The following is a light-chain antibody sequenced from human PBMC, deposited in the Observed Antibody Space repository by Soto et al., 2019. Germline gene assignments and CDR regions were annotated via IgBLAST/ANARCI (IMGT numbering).Light chain of an antibody. J-gene: IGKJ5*01. V-gene: IGKV3-15*01. Sequence: LPPSPATMSVSPGARATLSCRASQSVSSSLAWYQQKPGQAPRLLIYGASTRATGIPARFSGSGSETEFTLTISSLLSEDFAVYYCQQYNNWPPNPFGQGTRLEIK. CDR1: QSVSSS. CDR3: QQYNNWPPNP. CDR2: GAS.